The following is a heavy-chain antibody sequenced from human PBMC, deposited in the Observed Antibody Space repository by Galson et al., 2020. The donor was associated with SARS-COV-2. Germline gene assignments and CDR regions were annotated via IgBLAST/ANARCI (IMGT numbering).Heavy chain of an antibody. CDR2: ISYDGSNK. CDR3: ARSLCSGGSCLTRDDYYYYGMVV. CDR1: GFTFSSYA. V-gene: IGHV3-30-3*01. D-gene: IGHD2-15*01. Sequence: GESLKISCAASGFTFSSYAMHWVRQAPGKGLEWVAVISYDGSNKYYADSVKGRFTISRDNSKNTLYLQMNSLRAEDTAVYYCARSLCSGGSCLTRDDYYYYGMVVWCQGTTVTVAS. J-gene: IGHJ6*02.